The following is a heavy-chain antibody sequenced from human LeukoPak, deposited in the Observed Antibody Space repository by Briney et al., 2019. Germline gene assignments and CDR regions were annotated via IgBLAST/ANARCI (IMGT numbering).Heavy chain of an antibody. V-gene: IGHV4-59*01. CDR3: ARDKAVGRGHPSWFDP. Sequence: SETLSLTCTVSGSSISSYYWSWIRQPPGKGLEWIGYIYYSGSTNYNPSLKSRVTISVDTSKNQFSLKLSSMTAADTAVYYCARDKAVGRGHPSWFDPWGQGTLVTVSS. J-gene: IGHJ5*02. CDR2: IYYSGST. CDR1: GSSISSYY.